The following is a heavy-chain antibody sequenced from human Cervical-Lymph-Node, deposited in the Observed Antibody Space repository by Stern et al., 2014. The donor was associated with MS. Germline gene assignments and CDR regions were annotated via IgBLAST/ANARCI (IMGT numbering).Heavy chain of an antibody. CDR2: FSTDETNK. CDR3: AREGSTYGFSNGGLDF. CDR1: GFTFNNYA. V-gene: IGHV3-30-3*01. Sequence: EQLVGSGGGVVQPGRSLRLSCAASGFTFNNYAMHWVRQAPGKGLEWVSLFSTDETNKYYAGSVKGRFTISRDKSQITLYLQMNSLRPEDTAIYYCAREGSTYGFSNGGLDFWGQGAMVTVSS. J-gene: IGHJ3*01. D-gene: IGHD5-18*01.